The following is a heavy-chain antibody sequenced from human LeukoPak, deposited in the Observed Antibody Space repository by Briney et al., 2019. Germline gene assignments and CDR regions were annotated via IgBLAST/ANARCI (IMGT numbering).Heavy chain of an antibody. CDR1: GGTFSSYA. Sequence: ASVKVSCKASGGTFSSYAISWVRQAPGQGLEWMGGILPIFGTANYAQKFQGRVTITADKSTSTAYMELSSLRAEDTAVYYCARDYNYGSGSYYEENWFDPWGQGTLVTVSS. D-gene: IGHD3-10*01. J-gene: IGHJ5*02. CDR2: ILPIFGTA. V-gene: IGHV1-69*06. CDR3: ARDYNYGSGSYYEENWFDP.